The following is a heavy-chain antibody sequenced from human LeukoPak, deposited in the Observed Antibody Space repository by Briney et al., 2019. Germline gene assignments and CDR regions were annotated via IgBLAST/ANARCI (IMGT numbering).Heavy chain of an antibody. CDR2: INPNTGGT. CDR1: GYIFTGYY. V-gene: IGHV1-2*02. CDR3: ARERESGRSDAFDL. J-gene: IGHJ3*01. D-gene: IGHD3-10*01. Sequence: ASVKVSCKTSGYIFTGYYIHWVRQAPGQGLEWMGWINPNTGGTNYAQDFQGRVTMTRDTYVTTAYTELRSLRSDDTAVFFCARERESGRSDAFDLWGQGTMVTVSS.